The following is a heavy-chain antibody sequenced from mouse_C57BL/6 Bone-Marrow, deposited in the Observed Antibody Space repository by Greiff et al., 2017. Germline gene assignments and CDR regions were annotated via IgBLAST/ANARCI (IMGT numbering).Heavy chain of an antibody. CDR1: GYTFTSYD. Sequence: QVQLQQSGPELVKPGASVKLSCKASGYTFTSYDINWVKQRPGQGLEWIGWIYPRDGSTKYNEKFKGKATLTVDTSSSTAYMELHSLTSEDSAVYFCAPSHYGSSPDFDYWGQGTTLTVSS. V-gene: IGHV1-85*01. D-gene: IGHD1-1*01. CDR3: APSHYGSSPDFDY. J-gene: IGHJ2*01. CDR2: IYPRDGST.